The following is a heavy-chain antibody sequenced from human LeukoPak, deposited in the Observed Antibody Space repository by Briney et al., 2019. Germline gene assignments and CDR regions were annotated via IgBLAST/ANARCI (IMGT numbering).Heavy chain of an antibody. CDR2: INPNSGGT. V-gene: IGHV1-2*02. CDR1: GYTFTGYY. J-gene: IGHJ3*02. D-gene: IGHD3-22*01. CDR3: ARKYSYGPTAFRYYYDSSGLDAFDI. Sequence: GASVKVSCKASGYTFTGYYMHWVRQAPGQGLEWMGWINPNSGGTNYAQKFQGRVTMTRDTSISTAYTELSRLRSDDTAVYYCARKYSYGPTAFRYYYDSSGLDAFDIWGQGTMVTVSS.